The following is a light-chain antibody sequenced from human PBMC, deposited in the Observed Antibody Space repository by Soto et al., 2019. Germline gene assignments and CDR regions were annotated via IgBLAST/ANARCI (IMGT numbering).Light chain of an antibody. Sequence: TVLTQSPGTLSVSPGERASLSCRASQSVSINLARYQQKPGQAPRLLIYGASTRATGIPARFSGSGSGTEFTLSINSLQSEDFAVYYCQEYDNWPPEGTFGQGTKVEV. CDR1: QSVSIN. CDR2: GAS. V-gene: IGKV3-15*01. CDR3: QEYDNWPPEGT. J-gene: IGKJ1*01.